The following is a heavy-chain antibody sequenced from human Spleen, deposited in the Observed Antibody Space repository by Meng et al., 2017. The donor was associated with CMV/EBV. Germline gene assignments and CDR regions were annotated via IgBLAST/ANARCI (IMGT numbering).Heavy chain of an antibody. D-gene: IGHD1-26*01. Sequence: GGSLRLSCAASGFTFGSYWMHWVRQAPGKGPVWVSRINSDGNFITYADSVKGRFTISRDNAKKTLYMQMYSLRTEDTALYYCAKDTSRGGYLRYYYGMDVWGQGTTVTVSS. V-gene: IGHV3-74*01. CDR3: AKDTSRGGYLRYYYGMDV. J-gene: IGHJ6*02. CDR2: INSDGNFI. CDR1: GFTFGSYW.